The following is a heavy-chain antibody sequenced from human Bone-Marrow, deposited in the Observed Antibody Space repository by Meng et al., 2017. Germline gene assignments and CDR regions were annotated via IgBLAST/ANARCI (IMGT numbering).Heavy chain of an antibody. J-gene: IGHJ4*02. V-gene: IGHV3-21*01. CDR1: GFTFSSYS. D-gene: IGHD3-10*01. CDR3: ARGYYGSGSPPYYFDY. CDR2: ISSSSYI. Sequence: GESLKISCAASGFTFSSYSMNWVRQAPGKGLEWASSISSSSYIYYADSVKGRFTISRDNAKNSLYLQMNSLRAEDTAVYYCARGYYGSGSPPYYFDYWGQGTLVTVSS.